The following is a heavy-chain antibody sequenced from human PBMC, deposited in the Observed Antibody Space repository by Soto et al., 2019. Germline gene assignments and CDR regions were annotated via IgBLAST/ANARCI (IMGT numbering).Heavy chain of an antibody. CDR2: ISYDGSND. CDR3: ATVSRGTTTGGYY. CDR1: GFTFSSYV. J-gene: IGHJ4*02. Sequence: QPGGSLRLSCAASGFTFSSYVLHWVRQAPGRGLEWVALISYDGSNDYYADSVKGRFTISRDNSKNTLYLRMSSLRPEDTAVYYCATVSRGTTTGGYYSGQGTLVTVSS. V-gene: IGHV3-30-3*01. D-gene: IGHD4-17*01.